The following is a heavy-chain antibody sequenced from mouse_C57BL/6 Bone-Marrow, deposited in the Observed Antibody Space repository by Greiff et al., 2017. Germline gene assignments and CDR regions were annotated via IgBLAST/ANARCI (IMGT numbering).Heavy chain of an antibody. CDR3: AREGYYDNFDY. J-gene: IGHJ2*01. D-gene: IGHD1-1*01. CDR1: GFTFSDYG. V-gene: IGHV5-17*01. CDR2: ISSGSSTI. Sequence: DVLLVESGGGLVKPGGSLKLSCAASGFTFSDYGMHWVRQAPEKGLEWVAYISSGSSTIYYADTVKGRFTISRDNAKNTLFLQMTSLRSEDTAMYYCAREGYYDNFDYWGQGTTLPVSS.